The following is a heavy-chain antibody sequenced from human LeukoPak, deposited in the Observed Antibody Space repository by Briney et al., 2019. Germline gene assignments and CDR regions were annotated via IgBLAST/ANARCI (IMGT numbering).Heavy chain of an antibody. V-gene: IGHV4-34*01. Sequence: SATLSLTCAVYGGSFSGYYWGWIRQPPGKGLEWIGEINHSGSTNYNPSLKSRVTISVDTSKNQFSLKLSSVTAADTAVYYCARDSWELRAFDYWGQGTLVTVSS. J-gene: IGHJ4*02. CDR1: GGSFSGYY. CDR2: INHSGST. CDR3: ARDSWELRAFDY. D-gene: IGHD1-26*01.